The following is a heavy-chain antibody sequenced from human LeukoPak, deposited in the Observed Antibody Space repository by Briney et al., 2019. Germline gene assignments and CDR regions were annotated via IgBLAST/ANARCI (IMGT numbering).Heavy chain of an antibody. J-gene: IGHJ3*02. CDR1: GFTFSSYS. CDR3: AREIAAAGCDAFDI. Sequence: GGSLRLSCAASGFTFSSYSMNWVRQAPGKGLEWVSSISSSSSYIYYADSVKGRFTISRDNAKNSLYLQMNSLRAEDTAVYYCAREIAAAGCDAFDIWGQGTMVTVSS. V-gene: IGHV3-21*01. D-gene: IGHD6-13*01. CDR2: ISSSSSYI.